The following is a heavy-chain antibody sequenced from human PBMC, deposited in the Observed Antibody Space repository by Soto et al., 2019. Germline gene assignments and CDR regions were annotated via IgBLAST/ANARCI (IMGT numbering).Heavy chain of an antibody. CDR2: IGGSGRTT. J-gene: IGHJ4*02. V-gene: IGHV3-23*01. D-gene: IGHD3-22*01. Sequence: EVQLLESGGGLVQPGGSLSLSCAASAFTFNNYDMSWVRQAPGKGLEWVSGIGGSGRTTYYADSVKGRFTISRDNSNNTLFLQMNSLRAEDTAVYYCAKSRYSDSSGDFYDYWGQGTLVTVSS. CDR1: AFTFNNYD. CDR3: AKSRYSDSSGDFYDY.